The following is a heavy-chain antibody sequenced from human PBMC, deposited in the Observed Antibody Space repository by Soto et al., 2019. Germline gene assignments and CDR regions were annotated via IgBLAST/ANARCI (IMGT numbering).Heavy chain of an antibody. D-gene: IGHD2-15*01. V-gene: IGHV1-69*13. CDR2: IIPIFGTA. J-gene: IGHJ6*02. Sequence: SVKVSCKASGGTFSSYAISWVRQAPGQGLEWMGGIIPIFGTANYAQKFQGRVTITADESTSTAYMELSSLRSEDTAVYYCARVWGGNLYYYYYGMDVWGQGTTVTVSS. CDR3: ARVWGGNLYYYYYGMDV. CDR1: GGTFSSYA.